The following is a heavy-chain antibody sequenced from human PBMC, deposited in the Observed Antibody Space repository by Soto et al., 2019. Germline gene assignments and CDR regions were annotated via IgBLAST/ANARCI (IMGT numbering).Heavy chain of an antibody. J-gene: IGHJ4*01. CDR2: INPNSGGT. V-gene: IGHV1-2*02. CDR1: GYTFTGYY. CDR3: ATTGNFGSGTSFRADY. D-gene: IGHD3-10*01. Sequence: GASVKVSCKASGYTFTGYYVHWVRQAPGQGLEWMGWINPNSGGTIYSQKFRGRVTMTRDTSISTAYMELSSLRFDDTAVYYCATTGNFGSGTSFRADYWGLGTLVTVSS.